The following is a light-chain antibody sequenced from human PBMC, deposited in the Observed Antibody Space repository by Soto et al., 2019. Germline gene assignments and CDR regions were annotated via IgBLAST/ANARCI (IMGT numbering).Light chain of an antibody. CDR3: SSYTSSRTYV. CDR1: SSDVGGYNY. J-gene: IGLJ1*01. Sequence: QSVLTQPASVSGSPGQSITISCTGTSSDVGGYNYVSWYQQHPGKAPKLMIYDVTNRPSGVSNRFSGSKSGNTASLTISGLQAEDEVDYYCSSYTSSRTYVFGTGTKVTDL. CDR2: DVT. V-gene: IGLV2-14*01.